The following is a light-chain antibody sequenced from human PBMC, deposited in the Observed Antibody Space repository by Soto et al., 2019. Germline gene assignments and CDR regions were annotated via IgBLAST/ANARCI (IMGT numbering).Light chain of an antibody. Sequence: QSALTQPRSVSGSPGQSLTISCTGTSSDVGGYNYASWYQQYPGKVPKLMIYDVTKRPSGVPDRFSGSKSGNTASLTISGLQAEDEADYYCCSHAGSYTYVFGTGTKVTVL. CDR1: SSDVGGYNY. CDR2: DVT. CDR3: CSHAGSYTYV. J-gene: IGLJ1*01. V-gene: IGLV2-11*01.